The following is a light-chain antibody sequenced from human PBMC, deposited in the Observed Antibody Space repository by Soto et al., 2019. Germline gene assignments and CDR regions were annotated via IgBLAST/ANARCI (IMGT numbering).Light chain of an antibody. CDR3: QQRSNWPIT. J-gene: IGKJ5*01. Sequence: EIVLTQSPATLSLSPGGRATLSCRASQSVRNYLAWYQQKPGQAPRLLIYDASNRATGIPARFSGSGSGTDFTLTISSLEPEDFAVYYCQQRSNWPITFGQGTRLEIK. V-gene: IGKV3-11*01. CDR1: QSVRNY. CDR2: DAS.